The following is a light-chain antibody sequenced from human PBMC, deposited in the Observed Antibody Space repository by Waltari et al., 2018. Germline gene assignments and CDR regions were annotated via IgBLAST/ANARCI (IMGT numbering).Light chain of an antibody. CDR2: DVY. V-gene: IGLV2-14*03. J-gene: IGLJ2*01. CDR3: SSYTDDTTLDVI. CDR1: TSDVGIYHY. Sequence: QSALTQPASVSGSPGQTITIPCTGTTSDVGIYHYVSCYQRHPGKAPKLIIYDVYIRPSGVSSRFSGSKSGNTASLTISGLQAEDEGDYYCSSYTDDTTLDVIFGGGTKLTDL.